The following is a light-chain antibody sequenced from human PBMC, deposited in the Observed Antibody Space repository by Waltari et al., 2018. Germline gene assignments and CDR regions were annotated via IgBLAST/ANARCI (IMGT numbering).Light chain of an antibody. CDR3: QQAHTFPFT. Sequence: DIQMAQSPSSVSASVGDTVTITCRASERLRTWLAWYQQKPGKAPKPLISGASILQSGVPGRFRGSGSGTEFTLTISNLQPDDFASYYCQQAHTFPFTFGPGTKLYIK. CDR2: GAS. J-gene: IGKJ3*01. V-gene: IGKV1-12*01. CDR1: ERLRTW.